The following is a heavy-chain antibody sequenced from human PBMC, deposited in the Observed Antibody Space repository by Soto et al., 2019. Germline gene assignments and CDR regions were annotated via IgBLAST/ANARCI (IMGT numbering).Heavy chain of an antibody. V-gene: IGHV4-59*01. J-gene: IGHJ5*02. CDR1: GGSISSYY. D-gene: IGHD3-10*01. CDR2: IYYSGST. Sequence: QVQLQESGPGLVKPSETLSLTCTVSGGSISSYYWSWIRQPPGKGLEWIGYIYYSGSTNYNPSLKSRVXXSXXXXXXXXXXXXXXXXXXXXXVYYCASXGSXSYPRFDPWGQGTLVTVSS. CDR3: ASXGSXSYPRFDP.